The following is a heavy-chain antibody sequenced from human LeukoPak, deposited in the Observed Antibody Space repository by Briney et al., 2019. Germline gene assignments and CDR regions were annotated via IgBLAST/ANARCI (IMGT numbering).Heavy chain of an antibody. J-gene: IGHJ4*02. CDR3: ARSPPDYGDYAAHNYFDY. D-gene: IGHD4-17*01. CDR1: GGSISSYY. V-gene: IGHV4-59*01. Sequence: KSSETLSLTCTVSGGSISSYYWSWIRQPPGKGLEWIGYIYYSGSTNYNPSLKSRVTISVDTSKNQFSLKLSSVTAADTAVYYCARSPPDYGDYAAHNYFDYWGQGTLVTVPS. CDR2: IYYSGST.